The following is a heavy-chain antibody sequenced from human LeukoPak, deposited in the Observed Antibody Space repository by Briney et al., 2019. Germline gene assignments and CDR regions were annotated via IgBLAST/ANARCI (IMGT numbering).Heavy chain of an antibody. CDR1: GGTFSSYA. V-gene: IGHV1-69*13. CDR3: ARAGDDYGADAFDI. CDR2: IIPIFGTA. J-gene: IGHJ3*02. D-gene: IGHD4-17*01. Sequence: SVKVSCKASGGTFSSYAISWVRQAPGQGLEWMGGIIPIFGTANYAQKFQGRVTITADESTSTAYMELSSLRSEDTAVYYCARAGDDYGADAFDIWGQGTMVTVS.